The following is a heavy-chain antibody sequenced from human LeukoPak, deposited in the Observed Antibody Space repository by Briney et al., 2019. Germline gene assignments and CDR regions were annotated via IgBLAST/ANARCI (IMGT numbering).Heavy chain of an antibody. Sequence: GGSLRLSCAVSGFTFSIYSMNWVRQAPGKGLEWVSSISSSSSHIYYADSVKGRFTISRDNAKNSLYLQINSLRVEDTAVYYCARDCGGATPYYFDYWGQGTLVTVSS. D-gene: IGHD1-26*01. J-gene: IGHJ4*02. V-gene: IGHV3-21*01. CDR3: ARDCGGATPYYFDY. CDR1: GFTFSIYS. CDR2: ISSSSSHI.